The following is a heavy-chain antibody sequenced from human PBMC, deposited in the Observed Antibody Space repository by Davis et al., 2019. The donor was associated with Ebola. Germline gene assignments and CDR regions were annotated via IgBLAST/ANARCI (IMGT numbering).Heavy chain of an antibody. V-gene: IGHV3-74*01. D-gene: IGHD2-15*01. CDR2: INSDGSST. J-gene: IGHJ1*01. CDR3: ARGAWYDDPAEHFQH. Sequence: PGGSLRLSCAASGFTFSSYWMHWVRQAPGKGLVWVSRINSDGSSTSYADSVKGRFTISRDNAKNTLYLQMNSLRAEDTAVCYCARGAWYDDPAEHFQHWGQGTLVTVSS. CDR1: GFTFSSYW.